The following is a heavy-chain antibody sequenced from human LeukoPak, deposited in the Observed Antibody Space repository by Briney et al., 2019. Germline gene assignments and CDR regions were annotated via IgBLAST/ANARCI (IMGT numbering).Heavy chain of an antibody. CDR1: GFTFGRYW. CDR2: ITSDGSTT. J-gene: IGHJ4*02. D-gene: IGHD3-16*01. CDR3: VRDNYGVDY. Sequence: GGSLRLSCAASGFTFGRYWMQWVRQAPGKGLVWVSHITSDGSTTTYADSVKGRFTTSRDNAKNTLYLQMNSLRAEGTAVYYCVRDNYGVDYWGQGTLVTVSS. V-gene: IGHV3-74*03.